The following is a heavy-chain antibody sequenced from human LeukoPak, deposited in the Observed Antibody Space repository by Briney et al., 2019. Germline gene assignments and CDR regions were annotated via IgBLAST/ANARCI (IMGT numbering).Heavy chain of an antibody. CDR2: IKQDGSEK. V-gene: IGHV3-7*03. J-gene: IGHJ4*02. Sequence: GGSLRLSCAASGFTFSSYWMTWIRQAPGRGLEWVANIKQDGSEKYYVDSVKGRFTISRDNAKNSLYLQMNSLRAEDTAVYYCARDSSGAFDHWGQGTLVTVSS. D-gene: IGHD3-10*01. CDR1: GFTFSSYW. CDR3: ARDSSGAFDH.